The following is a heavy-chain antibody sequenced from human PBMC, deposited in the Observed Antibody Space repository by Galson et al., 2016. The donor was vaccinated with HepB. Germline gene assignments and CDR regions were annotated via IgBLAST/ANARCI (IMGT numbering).Heavy chain of an antibody. J-gene: IGHJ4*02. CDR1: GFTFGNFD. CDR3: AKARGESTYYHGSSTDY. V-gene: IGHV3-33*06. D-gene: IGHD3-10*01. CDR2: IGYDGNNK. Sequence: SLRLSCAASGFTFGNFDMHWVRQTPGKALEWVAVIGYDGNNKYYTDSVRGRFTISRDNSENKLYLQMNTLRAEDTALYYCAKARGESTYYHGSSTDYWGQGTLVTVSS.